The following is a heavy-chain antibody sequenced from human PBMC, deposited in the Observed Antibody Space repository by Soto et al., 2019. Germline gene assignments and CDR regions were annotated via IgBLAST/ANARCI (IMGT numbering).Heavy chain of an antibody. CDR3: AKGKYQLLTSRLDY. Sequence: QVQLVESGGGVVQPGRSLRLSCAASGFTFSSYGMHWVRQAPGKGLEWVAVISYDGSNKYYADSVKGRFTISRDNSKNTLYLQMNSLRAEDTAVYYCAKGKYQLLTSRLDYWGQGTLVTVSS. CDR1: GFTFSSYG. CDR2: ISYDGSNK. V-gene: IGHV3-30*18. J-gene: IGHJ4*02. D-gene: IGHD2-2*01.